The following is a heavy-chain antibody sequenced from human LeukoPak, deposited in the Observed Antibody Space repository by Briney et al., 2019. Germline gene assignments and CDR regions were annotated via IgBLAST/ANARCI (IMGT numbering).Heavy chain of an antibody. J-gene: IGHJ4*02. Sequence: GGSLRLSCAASGLTVGSNYMSWVRQAPGKGLEWVSIIYSGGVTHYADSVKGRFTISRDNSKNTLFLQMNSLRAEDTAVYYCARVDGSGSYYNKPLDYWGQGTLVNVSS. D-gene: IGHD3-10*01. CDR1: GLTVGSNY. CDR2: IYSGGVT. V-gene: IGHV3-66*01. CDR3: ARVDGSGSYYNKPLDY.